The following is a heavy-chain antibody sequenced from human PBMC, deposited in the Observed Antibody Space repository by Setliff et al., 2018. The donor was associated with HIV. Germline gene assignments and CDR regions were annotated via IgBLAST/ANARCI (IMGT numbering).Heavy chain of an antibody. Sequence: KPSETLSLTCTVSGGSVGSGSYCWSWIRQSPGKGLEWLGYIYYSGSTTYNPSLKSRVTMSIDTSKNQFSLKLRSVTAADTAVYYCARDPPGYGDSNDYWGQGTLVTVSS. CDR3: ARDPPGYGDSNDY. J-gene: IGHJ4*02. V-gene: IGHV4-61*01. CDR2: IYYSGST. CDR1: GGSVGSGSYC. D-gene: IGHD4-17*01.